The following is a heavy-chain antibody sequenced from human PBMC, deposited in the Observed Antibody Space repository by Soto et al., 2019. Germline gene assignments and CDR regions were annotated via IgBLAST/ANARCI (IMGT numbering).Heavy chain of an antibody. D-gene: IGHD2-2*01. J-gene: IGHJ6*02. V-gene: IGHV1-69*01. CDR1: GGTFSSYA. CDR3: ARVVPAAQRYVATIGGYYYYGMDV. CDR2: IIPIFGTA. Sequence: QVQLVQSGAEVKKPGSSVKVSCKASGGTFSSYAISWVRQAPGQGLEWMGGIIPIFGTANYAQKFQGRVTITADESTSTAYTELSSLRSEDTAVYYCARVVPAAQRYVATIGGYYYYGMDVWGQGTTVTVSS.